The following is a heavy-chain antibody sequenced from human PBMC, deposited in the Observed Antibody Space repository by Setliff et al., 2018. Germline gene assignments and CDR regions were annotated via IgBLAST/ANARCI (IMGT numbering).Heavy chain of an antibody. Sequence: SLRLSCAASGFTFTSYAMHWVRQAPGKGLEWVSGISWNSGSIGYADSVKGRFTISRDNAKNSLYLQMNSLRAEDTALYYCAKVVRHYGSGDGDAFDIWGQGTMVTVSS. CDR2: ISWNSGSI. D-gene: IGHD3-10*01. V-gene: IGHV3-9*01. J-gene: IGHJ3*02. CDR3: AKVVRHYGSGDGDAFDI. CDR1: GFTFTSYA.